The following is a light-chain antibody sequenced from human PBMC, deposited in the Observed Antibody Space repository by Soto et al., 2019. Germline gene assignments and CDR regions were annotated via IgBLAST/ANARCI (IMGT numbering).Light chain of an antibody. V-gene: IGKV3-20*01. CDR3: QQFSSYPLT. J-gene: IGKJ4*01. CDR1: QTVSSNS. CDR2: DAS. Sequence: EIVLTQSPGTLSLSPGERATLSCRASQTVSSNSLAWYLQKPGQAPRLLIYDASRRATGIPDRFSGSGSGTDFTLTISRLEPEDFAVYYCQQFSSYPLTFGGGTKVDIK.